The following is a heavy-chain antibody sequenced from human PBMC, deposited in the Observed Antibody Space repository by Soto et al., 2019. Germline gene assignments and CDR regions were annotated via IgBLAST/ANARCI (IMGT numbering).Heavy chain of an antibody. CDR2: INGDGTTT. J-gene: IGHJ4*02. CDR1: GFTFSDYW. CDR3: ARRIATAGCYDY. D-gene: IGHD6-13*01. Sequence: EVQLVESGGGLVQPGGSLRLSCAASGFTFSDYWMHWVRRVPGKGPVCVARINGDGTTTHYADSAEGRFTISRDNAKKTLFLQMTSLRADDTAVYYCARRIATAGCYDYWGQGTLVTVSS. V-gene: IGHV3-74*01.